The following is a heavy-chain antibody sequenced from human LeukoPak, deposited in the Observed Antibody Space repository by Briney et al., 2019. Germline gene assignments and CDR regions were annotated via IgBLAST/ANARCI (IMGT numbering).Heavy chain of an antibody. CDR3: AREGNRSSDSSASYPLDY. CDR1: GYTFSSND. Sequence: ASVKVSCKASGYTFSSNDINWVRQATGQGLEWMGWMNPHSGNTGYAQRFQGRVTITRNSSISTAYMELSSLRSEDTAVYYCAREGNRSSDSSASYPLDYWGQGTLVTVSS. J-gene: IGHJ4*02. V-gene: IGHV1-8*01. D-gene: IGHD1-26*01. CDR2: MNPHSGNT.